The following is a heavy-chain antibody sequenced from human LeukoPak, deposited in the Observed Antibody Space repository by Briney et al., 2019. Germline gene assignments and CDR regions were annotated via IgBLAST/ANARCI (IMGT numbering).Heavy chain of an antibody. CDR2: ISGSGGST. Sequence: GGSLRLSCAASGFTFSSYAMSWVRQAPGKGLEWVSAISGSGGSTYYADSVKGRFTISRDNSKNTLYLQMNSLRAEDTAVYYCAKVVLRYFDWLSDLNDYWGQGTLVTVSS. D-gene: IGHD3-9*01. J-gene: IGHJ4*02. CDR1: GFTFSSYA. V-gene: IGHV3-23*01. CDR3: AKVVLRYFDWLSDLNDY.